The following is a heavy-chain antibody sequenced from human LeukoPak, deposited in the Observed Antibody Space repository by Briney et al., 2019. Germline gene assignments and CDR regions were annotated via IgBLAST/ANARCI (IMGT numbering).Heavy chain of an antibody. Sequence: ASVKVSCKASGYTFTSYGISWVRQAPGQGLEWMGWISAYNGNTNYAQKLQGRVTMTTDTSTGTAYMELRSLRSDDTAVYYCARDPQTMVRGVIIPDAFDIWGQGTMVTVSS. CDR1: GYTFTSYG. V-gene: IGHV1-18*04. J-gene: IGHJ3*02. CDR2: ISAYNGNT. D-gene: IGHD3-10*01. CDR3: ARDPQTMVRGVIIPDAFDI.